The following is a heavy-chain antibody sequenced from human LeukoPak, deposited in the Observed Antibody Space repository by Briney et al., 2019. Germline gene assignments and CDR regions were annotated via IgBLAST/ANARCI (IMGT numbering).Heavy chain of an antibody. D-gene: IGHD3-22*01. J-gene: IGHJ4*02. V-gene: IGHV3-23*01. Sequence: GSLRLSCAVSGITLGNYGMSWVRQAPGKGLEWVAGISGSGGSTNYADSVKGRFTISRDNPKNTLFLQMKSLRAEDTAVYFCAKRGVVIRVILVGFHKEAYYFDSWGQGTLVTASS. CDR3: AKRGVVIRVILVGFHKEAYYFDS. CDR2: ISGSGGST. CDR1: GITLGNYG.